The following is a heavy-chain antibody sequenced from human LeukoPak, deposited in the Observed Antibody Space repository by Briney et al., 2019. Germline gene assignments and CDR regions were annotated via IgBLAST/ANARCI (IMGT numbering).Heavy chain of an antibody. J-gene: IGHJ4*02. Sequence: GRSLRLSCAASGFTFSSYAMHWVRQAPGKGLEWVAVISYDGSNKYYADSVKGRFTISRDNSKNTLYLQMNSLRAEDTAVYYCARGYYDSSGYTDYWGQGTLVTVSS. CDR3: ARGYYDSSGYTDY. D-gene: IGHD3-22*01. CDR1: GFTFSSYA. CDR2: ISYDGSNK. V-gene: IGHV3-30-3*01.